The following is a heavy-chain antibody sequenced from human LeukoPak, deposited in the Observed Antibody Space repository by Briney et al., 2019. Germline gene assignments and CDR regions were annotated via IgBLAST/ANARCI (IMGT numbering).Heavy chain of an antibody. Sequence: GGSLRLSCAASGFTFDDYAMHWVRQAPGKGLEWVANIKKDGSEKYYVDSVKGRFTISRDNAKTSLYLHMNSLRAEDTAVYYCARHLSGVTGYTYGRGIDYWGQGTLVTVSS. CDR1: GFTFDDYA. V-gene: IGHV3-7*01. CDR3: ARHLSGVTGYTYGRGIDY. J-gene: IGHJ4*02. D-gene: IGHD5-18*01. CDR2: IKKDGSEK.